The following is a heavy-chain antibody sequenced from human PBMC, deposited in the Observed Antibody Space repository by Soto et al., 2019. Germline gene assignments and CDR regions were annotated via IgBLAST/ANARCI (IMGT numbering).Heavy chain of an antibody. J-gene: IGHJ5*01. V-gene: IGHV6-1*01. D-gene: IGHD1-26*01. CDR1: GDSVSSSSVT. CDR3: VRLIGNSWLDF. CDR2: TYYRSKWYN. Sequence: PSQTLSLTCAISGDSVSSSSVTWNWIRQSPSRGLEWLGRTYYRSKWYNDYAESVKSRITINPDTYKKQFSLHLNSVTPEDTAVYYCVRLIGNSWLDFWGQGTLVTVSS.